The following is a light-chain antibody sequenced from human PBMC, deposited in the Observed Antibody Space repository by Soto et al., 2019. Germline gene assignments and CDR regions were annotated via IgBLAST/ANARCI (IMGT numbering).Light chain of an antibody. CDR1: RDIRKD. J-gene: IGKJ2*01. V-gene: IGKV1-6*01. CDR3: LPDYNYPFT. Sequence: AIQMTQSPSSLSASVGDRVTITCRASRDIRKDLAWYQQKPGKAPQILIYGASTLQTGVASRFSGSGSATDFTLTISSLQPEDSAAYYCLPDYNYPFTFGQGTKLDIK. CDR2: GAS.